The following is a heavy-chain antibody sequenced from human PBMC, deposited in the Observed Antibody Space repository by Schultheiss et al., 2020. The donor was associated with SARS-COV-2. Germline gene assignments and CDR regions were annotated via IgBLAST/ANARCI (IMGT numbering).Heavy chain of an antibody. J-gene: IGHJ4*02. V-gene: IGHV4-59*01. Sequence: SETLSLTCAVYGGSFSGYYWSWIRQPPGKGLEWIGYIYYSGSTNYNPSLKSRVTISVDTSKNQFSLKLSSVTAADTAVYYCARSVSSGWYIWDFDYWGQGTLVTVSS. CDR3: ARSVSSGWYIWDFDY. CDR1: GGSFSGYY. CDR2: IYYSGST. D-gene: IGHD6-19*01.